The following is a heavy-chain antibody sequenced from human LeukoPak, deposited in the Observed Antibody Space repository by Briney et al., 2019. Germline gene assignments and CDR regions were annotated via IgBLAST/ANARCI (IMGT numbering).Heavy chain of an antibody. D-gene: IGHD5-18*01. CDR1: GYGFTGYW. J-gene: IGHJ5*02. Sequence: GESLKISCEGSGYGFTGYWIGWVRQMPGKGLEGMGNFYPGDYDTRFSPSFQGQVTISAEKSISTAYLQWSNLKASDSAIYYCARERYNYGDRWFDPWGQGTLVTVSS. CDR2: FYPGDYDT. CDR3: ARERYNYGDRWFDP. V-gene: IGHV5-51*01.